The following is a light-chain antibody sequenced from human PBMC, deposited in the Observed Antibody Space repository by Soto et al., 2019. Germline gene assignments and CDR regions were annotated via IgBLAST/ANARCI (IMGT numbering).Light chain of an antibody. V-gene: IGLV1-40*01. CDR3: QSYESSLSAL. Sequence: QAVVTQPPSVSGAPGQRVTISCTGSSSNIGAGYDVHWYQQLPGTAPKLLIYGNSNRPSGVPDRFSGSKSGTSASLAITGLQAEDEADYYCQSYESSLSALFGGGTKVTVL. CDR1: SSNIGAGYD. CDR2: GNS. J-gene: IGLJ3*02.